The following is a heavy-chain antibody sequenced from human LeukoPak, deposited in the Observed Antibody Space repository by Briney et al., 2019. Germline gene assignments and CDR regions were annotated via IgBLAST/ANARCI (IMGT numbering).Heavy chain of an antibody. V-gene: IGHV4-61*01. D-gene: IGHD4-17*01. CDR2: IYYSGST. J-gene: IGHJ4*02. Sequence: SETLSLTCTVSGGSVSSGSYYWSWIRQPPGRVLEWIGYIYYSGSTNYNPSLKSRVTISVDTSKNQFSLKLSSVTAADTAVYYCARDSYGDYLFDYWGQGTLVTVSS. CDR1: GGSVSSGSYY. CDR3: ARDSYGDYLFDY.